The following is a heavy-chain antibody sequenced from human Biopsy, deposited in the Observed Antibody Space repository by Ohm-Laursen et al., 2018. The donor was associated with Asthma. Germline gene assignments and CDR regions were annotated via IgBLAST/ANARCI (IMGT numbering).Heavy chain of an antibody. J-gene: IGHJ4*02. V-gene: IGHV3-23*01. CDR1: GFTFSSYA. CDR2: ISGSGGST. D-gene: IGHD4-17*01. CDR3: ATFPYGDYLPLDY. Sequence: SLRLSCTASGFTFSSYAMSWVRQAPGKGLEWVSAISGSGGSTYYADSVKGRFTISRDNSKNTLYLQMNSLRAEDTAVHYCATFPYGDYLPLDYGGQGTLVTVSS.